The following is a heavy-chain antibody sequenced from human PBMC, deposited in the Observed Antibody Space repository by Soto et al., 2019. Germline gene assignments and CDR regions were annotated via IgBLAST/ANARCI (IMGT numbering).Heavy chain of an antibody. D-gene: IGHD5-12*01. Sequence: SVKVSCKASGGTFSSYAISWVRQAPGQGLEWMGGIIPIFGTANYAQKFQGRVTITADESTSTAYMELSNLRSEDTAVYYCARVPPQALRRDGYNLPPFHFDYWGQGTLVTVSS. V-gene: IGHV1-69*13. CDR2: IIPIFGTA. CDR3: ARVPPQALRRDGYNLPPFHFDY. J-gene: IGHJ4*02. CDR1: GGTFSSYA.